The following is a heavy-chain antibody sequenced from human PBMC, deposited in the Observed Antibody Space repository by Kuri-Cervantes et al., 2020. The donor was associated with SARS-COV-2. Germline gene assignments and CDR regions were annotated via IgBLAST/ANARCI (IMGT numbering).Heavy chain of an antibody. D-gene: IGHD3-3*01. J-gene: IGHJ5*02. CDR2: IRYDGSNQ. Sequence: GESLKISCATSGFTFSSYGMHWVRQAPGKGLEWVTFIRYDGSNQYYGDSVKGRFTISRDSSKNTLYLQMNSLRAEDTAVYYCARETNDFWSGYYPAVKGWLDPWGQGTLVTVSS. V-gene: IGHV3-30*02. CDR3: ARETNDFWSGYYPAVKGWLDP. CDR1: GFTFSSYG.